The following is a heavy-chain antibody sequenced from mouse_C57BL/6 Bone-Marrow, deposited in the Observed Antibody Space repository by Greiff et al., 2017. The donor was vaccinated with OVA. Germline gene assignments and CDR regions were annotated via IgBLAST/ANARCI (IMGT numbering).Heavy chain of an antibody. CDR3: TRLLDAMDY. D-gene: IGHD2-1*01. CDR1: GFTFSSYA. Sequence: EVHLVESGAGLVKPGGSLQLSCAASGFTFSSYAMSWVRQTPEKRLEWVAYISSGGDYIYYADTVKGRFTISRDNARNTLYLQMSSLKSEDTAMYYGTRLLDAMDYWGQGTSVTVSS. CDR2: ISSGGDYI. J-gene: IGHJ4*01. V-gene: IGHV5-9-1*02.